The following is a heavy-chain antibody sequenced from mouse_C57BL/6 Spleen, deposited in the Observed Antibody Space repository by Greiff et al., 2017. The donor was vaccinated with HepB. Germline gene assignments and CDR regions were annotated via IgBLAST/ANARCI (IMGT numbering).Heavy chain of an antibody. D-gene: IGHD2-4*01. J-gene: IGHJ2*01. CDR3: ARRGIYYDYPDY. CDR2: INPNNGGT. V-gene: IGHV1-26*01. CDR1: GYTFTDYY. Sequence: VQLQQSGPELVKPGASVKISCKASGYTFTDYYMNWVKQSHGKSLEWIGDINPNNGGTSYNQKFKGKATLTVDKSSSTAYMELRSLTSEDSAVYYCARRGIYYDYPDYWGQGTTLTVSS.